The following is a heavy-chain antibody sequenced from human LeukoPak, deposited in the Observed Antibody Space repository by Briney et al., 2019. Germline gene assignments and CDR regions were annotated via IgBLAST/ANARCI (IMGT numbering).Heavy chain of an antibody. CDR2: IYYSGST. V-gene: IGHV4-30-4*01. D-gene: IGHD4-11*01. CDR3: AGYSRGFLEAFDI. J-gene: IGHJ3*02. Sequence: SQTLSLTCTVSGGSISSGDYYWSWICQPPGKGLEWIGYIYYSGSTYYNPSLKSRVTISEDTSKNQFSLRLSSVTAADTAVYHCAGYSRGFLEAFDIWGQGTMVTVSS. CDR1: GGSISSGDYY.